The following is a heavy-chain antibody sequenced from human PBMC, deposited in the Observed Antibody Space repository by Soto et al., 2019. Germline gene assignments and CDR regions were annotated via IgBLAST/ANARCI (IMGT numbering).Heavy chain of an antibody. Sequence: SETLSLTCTVSGGSISSYYWSWIRQPAGKGLEWIGRIYTSGSTNYNPSLKNRVTMSVDTSKNQYSLKLSSVTAADTAVYYCARVPSRYGELDYWGQGTLVTVSS. CDR1: GGSISSYY. CDR2: IYTSGST. V-gene: IGHV4-4*07. D-gene: IGHD4-17*01. CDR3: ARVPSRYGELDY. J-gene: IGHJ4*02.